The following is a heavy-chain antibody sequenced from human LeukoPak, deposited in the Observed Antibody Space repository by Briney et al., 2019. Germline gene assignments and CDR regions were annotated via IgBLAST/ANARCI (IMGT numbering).Heavy chain of an antibody. CDR1: GYTVTGYY. D-gene: IGHD6-13*01. J-gene: IGHJ6*02. V-gene: IGHV1-2*04. Sequence: ASVKVSCKASGYTVTGYYMHWVRPAPGQGLEWMGWINPNSGGTNHAQKFQGWVTMTRDTSISTAYMELRSLRSDDTAVYYCARGPSYSSSWYVNYYYGMDVWGQGTTVTVSS. CDR2: INPNSGGT. CDR3: ARGPSYSSSWYVNYYYGMDV.